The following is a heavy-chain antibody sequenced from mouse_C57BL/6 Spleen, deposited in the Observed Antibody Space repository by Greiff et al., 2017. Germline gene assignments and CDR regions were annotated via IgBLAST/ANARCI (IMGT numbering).Heavy chain of an antibody. CDR2: FYPGSGSI. CDR1: GYTFTEYT. J-gene: IGHJ3*01. CDR3: ARHYGYGGAAWFAY. Sequence: QVQLKESGAELVKPGASVKLSCKASGYTFTEYTIHWVKQRSGQGLEWIGWFYPGSGSIKYNEKFKDKATLTADKSSSTAYMELSRMTSEDSAVYFCARHYGYGGAAWFAYWGQGTLVTVSA. V-gene: IGHV1-62-2*01. D-gene: IGHD2-2*01.